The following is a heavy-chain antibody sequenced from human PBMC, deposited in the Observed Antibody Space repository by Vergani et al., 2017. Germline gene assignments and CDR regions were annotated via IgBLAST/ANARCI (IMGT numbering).Heavy chain of an antibody. J-gene: IGHJ3*02. Sequence: QVQLQESGPGLVKPSETLSLTCTVSGSSTSSYYWSWIRQPPGKGLAWIGYIYYSGSTNYNPSLKSRVTISVDTSKNRFSLKLSSVTAADTAVYYCARNPYCGGDCYSDAFDIWGQGTMVTVSS. CDR1: GSSTSSYY. CDR2: IYYSGST. CDR3: ARNPYCGGDCYSDAFDI. V-gene: IGHV4-59*01. D-gene: IGHD2-21*02.